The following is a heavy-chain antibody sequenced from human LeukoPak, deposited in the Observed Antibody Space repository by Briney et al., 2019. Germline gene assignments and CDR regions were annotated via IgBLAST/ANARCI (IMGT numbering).Heavy chain of an antibody. Sequence: SETLSLTCTVSGGSVSTRDYYWGWIRQSPVKGLEWIGDVFYTGKTNYNPSLRGRATISIDTSKNQFSLKLTYVTAADSAVYYCARVFDSWGQGTLVTVSS. CDR3: ARVFDS. CDR1: GGSVSTRDYY. V-gene: IGHV4-39*07. CDR2: VFYTGKT. J-gene: IGHJ4*02.